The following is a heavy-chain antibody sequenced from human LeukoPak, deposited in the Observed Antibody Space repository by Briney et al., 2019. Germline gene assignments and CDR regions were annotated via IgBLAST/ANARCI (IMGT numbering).Heavy chain of an antibody. V-gene: IGHV1-69*04. CDR1: GGTFSSYA. CDR3: AREPLGYCSGGSCYSYLNFDY. J-gene: IGHJ4*02. CDR2: IIPILGIA. Sequence: ASVKVSCKASGGTFSSYAISWVRQDPGQGLEWMGRIIPILGIANYAQKFQGRVTITADKSTSTAYMELSSLRSEDTAVYYCAREPLGYCSGGSCYSYLNFDYWGQGTLVTVSS. D-gene: IGHD2-15*01.